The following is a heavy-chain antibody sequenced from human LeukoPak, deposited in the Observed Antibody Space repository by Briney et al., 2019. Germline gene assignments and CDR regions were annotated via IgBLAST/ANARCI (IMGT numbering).Heavy chain of an antibody. CDR2: ISSSSSYI. V-gene: IGHV3-21*01. CDR1: GFTFSSYS. J-gene: IGHJ4*02. D-gene: IGHD3/OR15-3a*01. Sequence: GESLRLSCAASGFTFSSYSMNWVRQAPGKGLEWVSSISSSSSYIYYADSVKGRFTISRDNAKNSLYLQMNSLRAEDTAVYYCARDGPLDYFDYWGQGTLVTVSS. CDR3: ARDGPLDYFDY.